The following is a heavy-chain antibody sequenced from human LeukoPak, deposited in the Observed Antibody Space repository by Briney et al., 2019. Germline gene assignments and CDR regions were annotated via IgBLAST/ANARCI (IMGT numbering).Heavy chain of an antibody. CDR1: GFTFSSYA. V-gene: IGHV3-30*04. CDR3: ARDQEWFGELYSCCSLPDY. CDR2: ISYDGSNK. Sequence: PGGSLGLSCAASGFTFSSYAMHWVRRAPGKGLEWVAVISYDGSNKYYADSVKGRFTISRDNSKNTLYLQMNSLRAEDTAVYYCARDQEWFGELYSCCSLPDYWGQGTLVTVSS. D-gene: IGHD3-10*01. J-gene: IGHJ4*02.